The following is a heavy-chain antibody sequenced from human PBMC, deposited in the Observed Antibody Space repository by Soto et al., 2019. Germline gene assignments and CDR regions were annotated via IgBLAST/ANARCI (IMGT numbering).Heavy chain of an antibody. CDR3: ATVATHSYNWVDP. V-gene: IGHV3-74*01. D-gene: IGHD3-3*02. CDR1: GFTFSTYW. CDR2: INADGTTT. J-gene: IGHJ5*02. Sequence: EVHLVESGGGLVQPGGSPRLSCAASGFTFSTYWMHWVRQAPGKGLVWVSRINADGTTTTYADSVKGRFTISRDNAKNTLYLQMNSLRAEDTAVYFCATVATHSYNWVDPWGQGTLVTISS.